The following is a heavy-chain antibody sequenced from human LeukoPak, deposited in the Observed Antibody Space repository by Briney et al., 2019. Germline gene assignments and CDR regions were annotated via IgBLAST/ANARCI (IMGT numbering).Heavy chain of an antibody. CDR1: GFTFSSYE. V-gene: IGHV3-48*03. Sequence: GGSLRLSCAASGFTFSSYEMNWVRQAPGKGLEWVSYISSSGSTKYYADSVRGRFTISRDSARNSLYLQMNSLRAEDTAVYYCAKYRLVWLPAPVFDYWGQGTLVTVSS. D-gene: IGHD6-19*01. CDR3: AKYRLVWLPAPVFDY. CDR2: ISSSGSTK. J-gene: IGHJ4*02.